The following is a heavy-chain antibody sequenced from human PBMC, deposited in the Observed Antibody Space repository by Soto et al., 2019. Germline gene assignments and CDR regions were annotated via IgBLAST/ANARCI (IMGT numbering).Heavy chain of an antibody. Sequence: EVKLLESGGGVVQPGGSLKLSCAASGFMFNNPAMTWVRQAPGKGLEWVSAMSGGVSTYYADSVKGRFTISRDNSKNALYLQMNRLRVEDTAIYYCARDYHGNRNFDYWGPGTLVTVSS. V-gene: IGHV3-23*01. CDR1: GFMFNNPA. D-gene: IGHD1-20*01. CDR2: MSGGVST. J-gene: IGHJ4*02. CDR3: ARDYHGNRNFDY.